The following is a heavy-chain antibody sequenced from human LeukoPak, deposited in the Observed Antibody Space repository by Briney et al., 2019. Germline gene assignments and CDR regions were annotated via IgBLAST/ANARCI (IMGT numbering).Heavy chain of an antibody. CDR2: ISYDGSNK. Sequence: GRSLRLSCAASGFTFSSYGMHWVRQAPGKGLEWVAVISYDGSNKYYADSVKGRFTISRDNSKNTLYLQMNSLRGDDTAVYYCAKDVGKWESLHFFDYWGQGTLVTVSS. V-gene: IGHV3-30*18. CDR1: GFTFSSYG. CDR3: AKDVGKWESLHFFDY. D-gene: IGHD1-26*01. J-gene: IGHJ4*02.